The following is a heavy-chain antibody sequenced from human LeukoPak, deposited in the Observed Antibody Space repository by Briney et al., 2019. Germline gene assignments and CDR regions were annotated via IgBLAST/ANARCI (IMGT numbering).Heavy chain of an antibody. J-gene: IGHJ4*02. CDR2: IYTAGST. CDR3: AGGYTWPGLSY. Sequence: AASVKLSCEASGYTVTGNYMSWVRQAPGQGLEWVSVIYTAGSTYNADYVKGRFTISRDKSKNTLYLQMNTLRAEDTAVYFCAGGYTWPGLSYWGQGTLLTVSS. CDR1: GYTVTGNY. D-gene: IGHD6-25*01. V-gene: IGHV3-53*01.